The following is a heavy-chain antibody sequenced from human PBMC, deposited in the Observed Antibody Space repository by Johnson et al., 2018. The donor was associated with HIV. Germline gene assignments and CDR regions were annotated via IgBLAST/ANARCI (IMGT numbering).Heavy chain of an antibody. Sequence: VQLVESGGGLVKPGGSLRLSCAASGFTFSNAWMSWVRQAPGKGLEWVGRIKSKTDGGTTDYAAPVKGRFTISRDDSKNTLYLQMNSLRAEDTAVYYCAREGEGYSSSWYDAFEIWGQGTMVTVSS. CDR3: AREGEGYSSSWYDAFEI. J-gene: IGHJ3*02. CDR1: GFTFSNAW. D-gene: IGHD6-13*01. V-gene: IGHV3-15*05. CDR2: IKSKTDGGTT.